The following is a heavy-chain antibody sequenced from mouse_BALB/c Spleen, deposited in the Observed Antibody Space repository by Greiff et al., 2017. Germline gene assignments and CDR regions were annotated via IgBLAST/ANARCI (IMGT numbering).Heavy chain of an antibody. CDR1: GFTFSNYW. CDR3: TSLYYYGSQSFDY. Sequence: EVKVEESGGGLVQPGGSMKLSCVASGFTFSNYWMNWVRQSPEKGLEWVAEIRLKSNNYATHYAESVKGRFTISRDDSKSSVYLQMNNLRAEDTGIYYCTSLYYYGSQSFDYWGQGTTLTVAS. V-gene: IGHV6-6*02. D-gene: IGHD1-1*01. J-gene: IGHJ2*01. CDR2: IRLKSNNYAT.